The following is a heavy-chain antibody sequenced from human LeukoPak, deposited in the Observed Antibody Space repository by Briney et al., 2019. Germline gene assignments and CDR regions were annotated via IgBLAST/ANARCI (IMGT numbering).Heavy chain of an antibody. CDR1: GYTFTSYD. CDR2: MNPNSGNT. Sequence: ASVKVSCKASGYTFTSYDINWVRQATGQGLEWMGWMNPNSGNTGYAQKFQGRVTMTRNTSISTAYMELSSLRSDDTAVYYCARDLGPGRSSVGNWFDPWGQGTLVTVSS. CDR3: ARDLGPGRSSVGNWFDP. J-gene: IGHJ5*02. V-gene: IGHV1-8*01. D-gene: IGHD3-10*01.